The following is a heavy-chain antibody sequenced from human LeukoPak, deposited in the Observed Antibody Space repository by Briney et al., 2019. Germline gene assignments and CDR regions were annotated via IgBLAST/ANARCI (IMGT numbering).Heavy chain of an antibody. V-gene: IGHV4-34*01. J-gene: IGHJ5*02. CDR2: INHSGST. D-gene: IGHD6-6*01. CDR1: GGSFSGYH. CDR3: ARGFPSSSRWFDP. Sequence: PSETLSLTCGVYGGSFSGYHWTWIRLRPGKGLEWIGDINHSGSTHYNPSLKSRVTISVGTSNNQFSLKLHSVTAADTAVYYCARGFPSSSRWFDPWGQGTLVTVSS.